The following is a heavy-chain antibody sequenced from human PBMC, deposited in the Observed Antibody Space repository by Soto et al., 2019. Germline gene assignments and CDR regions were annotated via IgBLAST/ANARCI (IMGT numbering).Heavy chain of an antibody. CDR1: GGSISSGGYY. J-gene: IGHJ4*02. CDR3: ARDDVVNIGTPKYYFDY. CDR2: IYYSGST. D-gene: IGHD2-21*01. Sequence: QVQLQESGPGLVKPSQTLSLTCTVSGGSISSGGYYWNWIRQHPGKGLEWIGYIYYSGSTYYNPSLKSRLTISVDTSKNQFSLKLSSVTGADTAVYYCARDDVVNIGTPKYYFDYWGQGTLVTVSS. V-gene: IGHV4-31*03.